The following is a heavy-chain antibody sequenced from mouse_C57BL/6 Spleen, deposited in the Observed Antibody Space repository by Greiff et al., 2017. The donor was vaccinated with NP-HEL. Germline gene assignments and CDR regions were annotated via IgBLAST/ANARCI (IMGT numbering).Heavy chain of an antibody. V-gene: IGHV5-12*01. CDR2: ISNGGGST. D-gene: IGHD1-1*01. CDR1: GFTFSDYY. CDR3: ARQTYYGSSYGGYFDV. J-gene: IGHJ1*03. Sequence: EVQLVESGGGLVQPGGSLKLSCAASGFTFSDYYMYWVRQTPEKRLEWVAYISNGGGSTYYPDTVKGRFTISRDNAKNTLYLQLSRLKSEDTAMYYCARQTYYGSSYGGYFDVWGTGTTVTVAS.